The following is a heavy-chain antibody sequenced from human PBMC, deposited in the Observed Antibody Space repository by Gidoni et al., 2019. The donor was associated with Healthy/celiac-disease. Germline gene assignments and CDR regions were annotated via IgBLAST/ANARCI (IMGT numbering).Heavy chain of an antibody. CDR2: ISYDGSNK. Sequence: QVQLVESGGGVVQPGRCLRLSCAAAGFPFSSYGMHWVRQAPGKGLEWVAVISYDGSNKYYADSVKGRFTISRDNSKNTLYLQMNSLRAEDTAVYYCARRSGADAFDIWGQGTMVTVSS. D-gene: IGHD3-10*01. V-gene: IGHV3-30*03. CDR3: ARRSGADAFDI. J-gene: IGHJ3*02. CDR1: GFPFSSYG.